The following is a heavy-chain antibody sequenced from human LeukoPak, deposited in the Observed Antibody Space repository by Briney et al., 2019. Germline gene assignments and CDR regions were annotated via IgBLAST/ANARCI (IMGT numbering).Heavy chain of an antibody. J-gene: IGHJ4*02. D-gene: IGHD1-26*01. V-gene: IGHV3-23*01. CDR2: ISGSGGST. CDR3: AKDPGGSYLPRYFDY. Sequence: GGSLRLSCAASGFTFSSYAMSWVRQAPGKGLEWVSAISGSGGSTYYADPVKGRFTISRDNSKNTLYLQMNSLRAEDTAVYYCAKDPGGSYLPRYFDYWGQGTLVTVSS. CDR1: GFTFSSYA.